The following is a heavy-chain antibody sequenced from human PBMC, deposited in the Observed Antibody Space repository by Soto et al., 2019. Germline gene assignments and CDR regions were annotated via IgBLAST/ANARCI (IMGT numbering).Heavy chain of an antibody. CDR1: GFNTRFYS. D-gene: IGHD1-7*01. Sequence: EVQLLESGGGLVQPGGSLTLSCTASGFNTRFYSMSWVRQTPGKGLEWVAALSRSGGATYYADSVRGRFTISRDASKDTLFLQMSNLRAEDTALYYCSKGEMSTIRNSFDPWRQGTLVTVSS. V-gene: IGHV3-23*01. CDR2: LSRSGGAT. CDR3: SKGEMSTIRNSFDP. J-gene: IGHJ5*02.